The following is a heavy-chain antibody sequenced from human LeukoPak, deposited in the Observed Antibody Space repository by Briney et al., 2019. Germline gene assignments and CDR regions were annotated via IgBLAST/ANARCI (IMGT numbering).Heavy chain of an antibody. CDR3: ARGSISVAAAGRIDY. D-gene: IGHD6-13*01. CDR1: GFTFSDYY. CDR2: ISSGGNTL. Sequence: PGGSLRLSCAASGFTFSDYYMNWIRHPPGRGLEWVSYISSGGNTLYYAHSVKGPFTISRDNAKNSLYLQMNSLRAEDTAVYYCARGSISVAAAGRIDYWGQGTLVTVSS. V-gene: IGHV3-11*01. J-gene: IGHJ4*02.